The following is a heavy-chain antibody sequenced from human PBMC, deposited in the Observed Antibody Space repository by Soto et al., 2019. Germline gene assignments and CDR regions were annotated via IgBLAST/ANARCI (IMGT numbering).Heavy chain of an antibody. CDR3: ARGAGLAVAGTSFDY. CDR2: ISYDGSNK. J-gene: IGHJ4*02. Sequence: QVQLVESGGGVVQPGRSLRLSCAASGFTFSSYTMHWVRQAPGKGLEWVALISYDGSNKYYADSVKGRFTISRDNSKNTLYLQMNSLIAEDTAVYYCARGAGLAVAGTSFDYWGQGTLVTVSS. D-gene: IGHD6-19*01. V-gene: IGHV3-30-3*01. CDR1: GFTFSSYT.